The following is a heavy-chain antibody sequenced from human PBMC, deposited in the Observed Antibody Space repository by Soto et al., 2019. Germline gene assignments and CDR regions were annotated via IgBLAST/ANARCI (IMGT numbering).Heavy chain of an antibody. CDR1: GGTFSSHV. CDR3: AGDLEFRGGNLSPLDY. J-gene: IGHJ4*02. Sequence: QVQLVQSGAEVKKPGSSVKVSCKASGGTFSSHVFNWVRQAPGQGLEWMGGIMPIIGTANYAQKFQGRVTITADESTSTAYMELSSLGSEDTAVYYCAGDLEFRGGNLSPLDYWGQGTLVHVSS. V-gene: IGHV1-69*01. D-gene: IGHD2-15*01. CDR2: IMPIIGTA.